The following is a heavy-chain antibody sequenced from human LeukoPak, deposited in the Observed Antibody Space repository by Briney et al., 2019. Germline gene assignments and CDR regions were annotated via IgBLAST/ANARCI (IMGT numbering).Heavy chain of an antibody. J-gene: IGHJ3*02. D-gene: IGHD5-18*01. Sequence: ASVKVSCKASGYTFTSYGISWVRQAPGQGLERMGWISAYNGNTNYAQKLQGRVTMTTDTSTSTAYMELRSLRSDDTAVYYCARQTDTDDAFDIWGQGTMVTVSS. CDR2: ISAYNGNT. V-gene: IGHV1-18*01. CDR3: ARQTDTDDAFDI. CDR1: GYTFTSYG.